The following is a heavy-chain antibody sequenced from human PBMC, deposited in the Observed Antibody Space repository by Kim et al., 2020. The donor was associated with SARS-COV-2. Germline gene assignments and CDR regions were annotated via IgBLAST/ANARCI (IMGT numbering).Heavy chain of an antibody. V-gene: IGHV4-34*01. CDR2: INHSGST. CDR3: ARVPAAIWYYYYYGMDV. D-gene: IGHD2-2*02. J-gene: IGHJ6*02. CDR1: GGSFSGYY. Sequence: SETLSLTCAVYGGSFSGYYWSWIRQPPGKGLEWIGEINHSGSTNYNPSLKSRVTISVDTSKNQFSLKLSSVTAADTAVYYCARVPAAIWYYYYYGMDVWGQGTTVTVSS.